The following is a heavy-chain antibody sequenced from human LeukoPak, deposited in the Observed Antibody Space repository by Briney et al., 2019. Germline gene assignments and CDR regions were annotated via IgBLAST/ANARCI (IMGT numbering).Heavy chain of an antibody. Sequence: PGRSLRLSCAASGFTFSSYAMHWVRQAPGKGLEWVAVISYDGSNKYYADSVKGRFTISRDNSKNTLYLQMNSLRAEDTAVYYCARAAVDHGLCIDYWGLGTLVTVSS. J-gene: IGHJ4*02. D-gene: IGHD6-19*01. CDR1: GFTFSSYA. V-gene: IGHV3-30*04. CDR3: ARAAVDHGLCIDY. CDR2: ISYDGSNK.